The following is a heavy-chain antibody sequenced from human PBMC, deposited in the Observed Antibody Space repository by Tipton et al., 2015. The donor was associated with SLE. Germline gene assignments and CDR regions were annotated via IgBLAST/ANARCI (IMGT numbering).Heavy chain of an antibody. CDR3: ASQAGADYIWGSLYAFDI. CDR1: GGSFSGHY. V-gene: IGHV4-59*11. CDR2: IYYSGST. D-gene: IGHD3-16*01. Sequence: TLSLTCAVYGGSFSGHYWSWIRQPPGKGLEWIGYIYYSGSTNYNPSLKSRVTISVDTSKNQFSLKLSSVTAADTAVYYCASQAGADYIWGSLYAFDIWGQGTMVTVSS. J-gene: IGHJ3*02.